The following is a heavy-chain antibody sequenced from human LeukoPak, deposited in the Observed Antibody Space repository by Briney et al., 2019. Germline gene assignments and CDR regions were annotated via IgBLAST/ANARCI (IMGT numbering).Heavy chain of an antibody. J-gene: IGHJ3*02. V-gene: IGHV4-34*01. Sequence: SETLSLTCAVSGGSFSGYYCSCIRQPPGQGLEWIGEINHSGSTNYNPSLKSRVTISVDKYKKQFSLKLSSVTAADTAVYYCARLRRYCSGGSCYSWAFDIWGQGTRVSVSS. D-gene: IGHD2-15*01. CDR1: GGSFSGYY. CDR3: ARLRRYCSGGSCYSWAFDI. CDR2: INHSGST.